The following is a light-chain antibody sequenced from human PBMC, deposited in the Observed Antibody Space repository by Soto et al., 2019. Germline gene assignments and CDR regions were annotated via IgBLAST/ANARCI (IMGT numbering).Light chain of an antibody. CDR1: SSNIGRYNY. V-gene: IGLV2-14*01. J-gene: IGLJ1*01. CDR2: DVS. Sequence: QSVLTQLASVSGSIRQSITIFCTGTSSNIGRYNYVSWYQQHPGKAPKLMIYDVSNRPSGVSNRFSGSKSGNTASLTISGLQAEDEADYYCSSYTSSSTQVFGTGT. CDR3: SSYTSSSTQV.